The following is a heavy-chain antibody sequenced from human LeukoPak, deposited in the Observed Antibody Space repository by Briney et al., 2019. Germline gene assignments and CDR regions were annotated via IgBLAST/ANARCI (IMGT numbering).Heavy chain of an antibody. CDR2: TYYRSKWYN. CDR3: ARSGGYSSGWYFGDYYYGMGV. CDR1: GDGVSSSSAA. V-gene: IGHV6-1*01. J-gene: IGHJ6*02. D-gene: IGHD6-19*01. Sequence: SQTLSLTCAISGDGVSSSSAAWNWIRQSPSRGLEWLGRTYYRSKWYNDYAVSVKSRITINPDTSKNQFSLQLNSVTPEDTAVYYCARSGGYSSGWYFGDYYYGMGVWGQGTTVTVSS.